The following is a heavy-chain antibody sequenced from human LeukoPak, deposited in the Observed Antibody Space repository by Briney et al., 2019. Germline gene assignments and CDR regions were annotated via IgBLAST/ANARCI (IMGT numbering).Heavy chain of an antibody. Sequence: GGSLRLSCAASGFTFSHYAMSWVRQAPGKGLEWVSSISGSGGSTYYAASVKGRFTISRDNSKNTLFLQMNSLRAEDTALYYCAKGPYYDFSYYMDVWGKGTTVTVSS. CDR1: GFTFSHYA. V-gene: IGHV3-23*01. D-gene: IGHD3-3*01. CDR3: AKGPYYDFSYYMDV. J-gene: IGHJ6*03. CDR2: ISGSGGST.